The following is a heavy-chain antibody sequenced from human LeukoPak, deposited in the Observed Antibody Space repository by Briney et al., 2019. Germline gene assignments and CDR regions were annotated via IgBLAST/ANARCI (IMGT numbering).Heavy chain of an antibody. Sequence: NPGGSLRLSCAASGFTFSSYAMSWVRQAPGKGLEWVSSISSSSSYIYYADSVKGRFTISRDNAKNSLYLQMNSLRAEDTAVYYCAREGVAGSGDYWGQGTLVTVSS. D-gene: IGHD6-19*01. CDR2: ISSSSSYI. J-gene: IGHJ4*02. CDR3: AREGVAGSGDY. CDR1: GFTFSSYA. V-gene: IGHV3-21*01.